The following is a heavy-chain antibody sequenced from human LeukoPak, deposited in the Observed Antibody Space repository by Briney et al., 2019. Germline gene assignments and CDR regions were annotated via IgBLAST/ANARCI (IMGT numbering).Heavy chain of an antibody. Sequence: ASVKVSCKASGYTFTSYGISWVRQAPGQGLEWMGWISAYNGNTNYAQKLQGRVTMTTDTSTSTAYMELRSLRSDDTAVYHCARGLAAYYYYYMDVWGKGTTVTISS. CDR2: ISAYNGNT. V-gene: IGHV1-18*01. J-gene: IGHJ6*03. CDR3: ARGLAAYYYYYMDV. D-gene: IGHD6-25*01. CDR1: GYTFTSYG.